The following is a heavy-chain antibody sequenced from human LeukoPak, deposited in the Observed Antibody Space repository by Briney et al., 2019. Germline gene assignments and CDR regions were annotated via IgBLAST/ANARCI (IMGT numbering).Heavy chain of an antibody. J-gene: IGHJ4*02. CDR1: GGSFSGYY. V-gene: IGHV4-34*01. CDR3: ARSKYSGSYRYFDY. CDR2: INHSGST. Sequence: SETLSLTCAVYGGSFSGYYWSWIRQPPGKGLEWIGEINHSGSTNYNPSLKSRVTISVDTSKNQFSLKLSSVTAADTAVYYCARSKYSGSYRYFDYWGQGTLVTVSS. D-gene: IGHD1-26*01.